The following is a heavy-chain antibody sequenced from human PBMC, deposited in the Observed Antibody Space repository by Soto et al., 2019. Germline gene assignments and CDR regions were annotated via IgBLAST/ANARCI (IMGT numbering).Heavy chain of an antibody. CDR3: AKRGGSAAGTGYFDN. D-gene: IGHD6-13*01. Sequence: GGSQRLSCVASGFTFTTYALSWVRQAPGKGPEWVSAISGSGITTFYADSMKGRFTISRDNYQNTVYLQMSSLTAEDTAVYYCAKRGGSAAGTGYFDNWGQGTLVTVSS. CDR1: GFTFTTYA. V-gene: IGHV3-23*01. CDR2: ISGSGITT. J-gene: IGHJ4*02.